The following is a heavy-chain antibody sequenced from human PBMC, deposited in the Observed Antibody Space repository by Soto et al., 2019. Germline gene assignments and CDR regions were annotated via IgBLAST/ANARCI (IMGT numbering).Heavy chain of an antibody. CDR2: SRNKVANYAP. J-gene: IGHJ4*02. V-gene: IGHV3-72*01. Sequence: EVQLVESGGGLVQPGGSLRLSCAASGFIFSDYYMDWVRQVPGKGLEWIGRSRNKVANYAPEYVASVRGRFIISRDDSKDSMYLQMSSLKTEDTAVYYCARDTGGSYDYWGQGALVTVSS. CDR1: GFIFSDYY. CDR3: ARDTGGSYDY. D-gene: IGHD3-16*01.